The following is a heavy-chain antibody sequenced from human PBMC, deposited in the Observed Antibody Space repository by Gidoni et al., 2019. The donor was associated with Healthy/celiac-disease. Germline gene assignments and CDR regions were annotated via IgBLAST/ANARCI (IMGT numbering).Heavy chain of an antibody. D-gene: IGHD2-15*01. V-gene: IGHV3-30*04. J-gene: IGHJ3*02. Sequence: QVQLVESGGGVVQPGRSLRLSCAASGFPFSSYAMHWVRQAPGKGLEWVAVISYDGSNKYYADSVKGRFTISRDNSKNTLYLQMNSLRAEDTAVYYCARGGLAATPNDAFDIWGQGTMVTVSS. CDR2: ISYDGSNK. CDR1: GFPFSSYA. CDR3: ARGGLAATPNDAFDI.